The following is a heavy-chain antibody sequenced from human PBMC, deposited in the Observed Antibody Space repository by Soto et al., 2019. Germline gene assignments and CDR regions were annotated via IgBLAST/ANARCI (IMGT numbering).Heavy chain of an antibody. CDR1: GYIFTTSG. V-gene: IGHV1-18*01. CDR3: ARAHNSGTYSFY. J-gene: IGHJ4*02. D-gene: IGHD3-10*01. Sequence: QIQLQQSGAEVKKPGASVKVSCKASGYIFTTSGITWVRQAPGQGLEWMGWIGAYSGYTVYAQKVEGRVSMTTDTSTSTAYMELRSLRSDDPAVYYCARAHNSGTYSFYWGQGTLVTVSS. CDR2: IGAYSGYT.